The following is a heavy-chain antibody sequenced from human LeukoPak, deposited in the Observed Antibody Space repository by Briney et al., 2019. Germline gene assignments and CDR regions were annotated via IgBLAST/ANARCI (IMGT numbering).Heavy chain of an antibody. CDR3: GRLGYCSGGSCSLDY. V-gene: IGHV4-31*03. Sequence: SETLSLTCTVSGGSISSSGYYWSWIRQHPGKGLEWIGYIYHSGSTYYNPSLKSRLTISVDTSKNQFSLNVTSVTAADTAVYYCGRLGYCSGGSCSLDYWGQGTLVTVSS. CDR1: GGSISSSGYY. CDR2: IYHSGST. J-gene: IGHJ4*02. D-gene: IGHD2-15*01.